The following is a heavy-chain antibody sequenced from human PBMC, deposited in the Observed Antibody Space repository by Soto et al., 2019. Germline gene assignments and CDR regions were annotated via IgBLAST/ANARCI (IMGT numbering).Heavy chain of an antibody. CDR2: ISYDGSNK. J-gene: IGHJ4*01. Sequence: KGLEWVAVISYDGSNKFYADSVKGRFTISRDNSKNTLYLQMNSLRAEDTAVFYCAKDKWKLLHPPSFDYRVHGSLDPGSS. V-gene: IGHV3-30*18. D-gene: IGHD1-26*01. CDR3: AKDKWKLLHPPSFDY.